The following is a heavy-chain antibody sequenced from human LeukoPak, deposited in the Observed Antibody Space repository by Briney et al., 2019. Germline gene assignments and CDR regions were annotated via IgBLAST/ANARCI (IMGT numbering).Heavy chain of an antibody. CDR2: ISYDGSNK. CDR1: GFTFSSYA. CDR3: ARVIKSVRGVIIGGPFDY. V-gene: IGHV3-30-3*01. D-gene: IGHD3-10*01. Sequence: PGGSLRLSCAASGFTFSSYAMHWVRQAPGKGLEWVAVISYDGSNKYYADSVKGRFTISRDNSKNTLYLQMNSLRAEDTAVYYCARVIKSVRGVIIGGPFDYWGQGTLVTVSS. J-gene: IGHJ4*02.